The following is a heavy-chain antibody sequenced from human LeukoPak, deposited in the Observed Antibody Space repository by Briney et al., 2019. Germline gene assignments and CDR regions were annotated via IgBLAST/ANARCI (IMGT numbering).Heavy chain of an antibody. D-gene: IGHD2/OR15-2a*01. CDR2: INPSGGST. J-gene: IGHJ3*02. V-gene: IGHV1-46*01. Sequence: ASVKVSCKASGYTFTSYYMHWVRQAPGQGLEWMGIINPSGGSTSYAQKFQGRVTMTRDTSTSTVYMELSSLRSEDTAVYYCARGVNRLTKPHAFDISGQGTMVTVSS. CDR1: GYTFTSYY. CDR3: ARGVNRLTKPHAFDI.